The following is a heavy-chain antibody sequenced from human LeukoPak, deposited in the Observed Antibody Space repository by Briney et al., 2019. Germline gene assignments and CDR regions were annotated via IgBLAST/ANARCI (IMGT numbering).Heavy chain of an antibody. CDR2: IRYDGSNR. D-gene: IGHD2-8*01. J-gene: IGHJ4*02. Sequence: GGSLRLSCAASGFTFSSYGMHWVRQAPGKGLEWVAFIRYDGSNRYYADSVKGRFTISRDNSKNTLYLQMNSLRAEDTAVYYCARGYCTNGVCYDYWGQGTLVTVSS. CDR1: GFTFSSYG. CDR3: ARGYCTNGVCYDY. V-gene: IGHV3-30*02.